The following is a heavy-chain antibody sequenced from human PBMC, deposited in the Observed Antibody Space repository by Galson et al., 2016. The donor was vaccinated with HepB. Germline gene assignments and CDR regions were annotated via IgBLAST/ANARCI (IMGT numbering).Heavy chain of an antibody. V-gene: IGHV3-33*01. J-gene: IGHJ6*03. Sequence: SLRLSCAASGFSFSGYGMHWVRQAPGKGLEWVAVIWFDGSKKYYLDSVKGRFTISRDNFNNTLYLQMNSLRVEDTAVYYRARYTSSSPYYYYMDVWGKGTTVTVSS. CDR1: GFSFSGYG. CDR3: ARYTSSSPYYYYMDV. CDR2: IWFDGSKK. D-gene: IGHD6-6*01.